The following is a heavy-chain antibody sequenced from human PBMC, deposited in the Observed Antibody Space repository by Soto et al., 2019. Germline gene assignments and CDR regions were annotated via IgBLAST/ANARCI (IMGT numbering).Heavy chain of an antibody. CDR3: ARAVVVAELDY. CDR2: IYSGGST. CDR1: GFTVSSNY. V-gene: IGHV3-53*01. J-gene: IGHJ4*02. Sequence: EVQLVESGGGLIQPGGSLRLSCAASGFTVSSNYMSWVRQAPGKGLEWVSVIYSGGSTYYADSAKGRFTISRDNSKNTLYLQMNSLRAEDTAVYYCARAVVVAELDYWGQGTLVTVSS. D-gene: IGHD2-15*01.